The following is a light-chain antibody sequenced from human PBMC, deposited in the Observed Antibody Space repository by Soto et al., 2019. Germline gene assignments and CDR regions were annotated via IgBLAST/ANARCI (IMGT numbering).Light chain of an antibody. Sequence: DIPMTQSPSTLSASVGDRVTITCRASQSISRGLAWYQQKPGKAPKLLISRVSSLESGVPSRFSGSGSGTEFNLTISSLPPDDFAIYYCQQSVTFGQGTRVDIK. J-gene: IGKJ1*01. CDR3: QQSVT. CDR1: QSISRG. V-gene: IGKV1-5*03. CDR2: RVS.